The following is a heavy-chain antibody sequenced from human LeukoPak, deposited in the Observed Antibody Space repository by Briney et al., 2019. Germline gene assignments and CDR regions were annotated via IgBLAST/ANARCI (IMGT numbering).Heavy chain of an antibody. CDR3: ARVAYSSGWYDY. J-gene: IGHJ4*02. V-gene: IGHV3-30-3*01. Sequence: GSLRLSCAASGFTFSSYAMHWVRQAPGKGLEGVAVISYDGSNKYYADSVKGRFTISRDNSKNTLYLQMNSLRAEDTAVYYCARVAYSSGWYDYWGQGTLVTVSS. D-gene: IGHD6-19*01. CDR2: ISYDGSNK. CDR1: GFTFSSYA.